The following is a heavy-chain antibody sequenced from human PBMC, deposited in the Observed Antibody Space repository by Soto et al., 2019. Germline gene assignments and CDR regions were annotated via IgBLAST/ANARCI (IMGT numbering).Heavy chain of an antibody. J-gene: IGHJ4*02. CDR2: VNAGNGNT. CDR1: GYTFTSYA. V-gene: IGHV1-3*01. CDR3: ARTSMIVVPRPFDY. Sequence: ASVKVSCKASGYTFTSYAMHWVRQAPGQRLEWMGWVNAGNGNTKYSQKFQGRVTITRDTSASTAYMELSSLRSEDTAVYYCARTSMIVVPRPFDYWGQGTLVTVSS. D-gene: IGHD3-22*01.